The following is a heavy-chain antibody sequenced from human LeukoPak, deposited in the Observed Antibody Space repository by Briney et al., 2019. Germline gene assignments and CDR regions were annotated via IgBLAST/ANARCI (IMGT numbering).Heavy chain of an antibody. J-gene: IGHJ6*02. Sequence: GGSLRLSCAASGFTFSSYAMSWVRQAPGKGLEWVSAISGSGGSTYYADSVKGRFTISRGNSKNTLYLQMNSLRAEDTAVYYCAKRSAMVLDYYYYYGMDVWGQGTTVTVSS. CDR3: AKRSAMVLDYYYYYGMDV. CDR2: ISGSGGST. D-gene: IGHD5-18*01. CDR1: GFTFSSYA. V-gene: IGHV3-23*01.